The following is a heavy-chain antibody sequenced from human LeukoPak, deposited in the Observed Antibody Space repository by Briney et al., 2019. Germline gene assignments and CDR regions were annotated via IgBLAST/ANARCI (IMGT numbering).Heavy chain of an antibody. J-gene: IGHJ5*02. CDR1: GYSFTSYW. CDR2: IYPGDSDT. D-gene: IGHD2-2*01. V-gene: IGHV5-51*01. Sequence: GESLKIFRKGSGYSFTSYWIGWVRQMPGKGLELMGIIYPGDSDTRYRPSFQGQVTISADKSINTAYLQWNSLKASDTAIYYCVRRDITSRYVVWFDPWGQGTPVTVSS. CDR3: VRRDITSRYVVWFDP.